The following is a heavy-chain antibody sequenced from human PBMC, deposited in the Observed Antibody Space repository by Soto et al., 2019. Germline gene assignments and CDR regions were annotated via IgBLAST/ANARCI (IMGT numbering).Heavy chain of an antibody. J-gene: IGHJ4*02. V-gene: IGHV3-23*01. Sequence: PGGSLRLSCAASGFTFSSYAMSWVRQAPGKGLEWVSAISGSGGSTYYADSVKGRFTISRDNSKNTLYLQMNSLRAEDTAVYYCAKDTSIFGVVIIPVLDYWGQGTLVTAPQ. CDR2: ISGSGGST. CDR1: GFTFSSYA. D-gene: IGHD3-3*01. CDR3: AKDTSIFGVVIIPVLDY.